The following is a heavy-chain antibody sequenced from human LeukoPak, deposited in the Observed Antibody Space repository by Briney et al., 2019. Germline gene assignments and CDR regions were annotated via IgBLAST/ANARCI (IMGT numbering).Heavy chain of an antibody. CDR1: GFTFSSYS. V-gene: IGHV3-21*01. Sequence: GGSLRLSCAASGFTFSSYSMNWVRQAPGKGLEWVSSISSSSSYIYYADSVKGRFTISRDNAKNSLYLQMNSLRAEDTAVYYCARSIVGATSPPQNYWGQGTLVTVST. J-gene: IGHJ4*02. D-gene: IGHD1-26*01. CDR3: ARSIVGATSPPQNY. CDR2: ISSSSSYI.